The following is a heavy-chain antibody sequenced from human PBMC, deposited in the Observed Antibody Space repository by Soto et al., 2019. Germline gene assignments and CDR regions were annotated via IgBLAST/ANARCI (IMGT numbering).Heavy chain of an antibody. Sequence: QVQVVQSGAEVKKPGSSVKVSCKASGVTFSSETISWVRQAPGQGLEWVGGIIPLFGTANYAQKFQGRVTITADESTSTLYIELSSLRSDDTYVYYCSTEWGDNPAIHFDSWGQGPLVTVSS. CDR2: IIPLFGTA. CDR3: STEWGDNPAIHFDS. J-gene: IGHJ4*02. D-gene: IGHD1-26*01. V-gene: IGHV1-69*01. CDR1: GVTFSSET.